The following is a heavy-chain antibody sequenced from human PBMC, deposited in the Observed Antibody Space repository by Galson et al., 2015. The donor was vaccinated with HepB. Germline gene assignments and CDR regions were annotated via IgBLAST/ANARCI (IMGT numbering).Heavy chain of an antibody. CDR2: IIPIFGTA. CDR3: ARDVGSGRRVGAFDI. CDR1: GGTFSSYA. Sequence: SVKVSCKASGGTFSSYAISWVRQAPGQGLEWMGGIIPIFGTANYAQKFQGRVTITADKSTSTAYMELSSLRSEDTAVYYCARDVGSGRRVGAFDIWGQGTMVTVSS. V-gene: IGHV1-69*06. D-gene: IGHD1-26*01. J-gene: IGHJ3*02.